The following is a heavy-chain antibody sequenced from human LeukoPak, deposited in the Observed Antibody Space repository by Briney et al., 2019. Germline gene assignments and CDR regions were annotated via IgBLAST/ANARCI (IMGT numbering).Heavy chain of an antibody. J-gene: IGHJ3*02. CDR3: ARIRITMVRGRPDAFDI. D-gene: IGHD3-10*01. V-gene: IGHV3-66*01. CDR2: LDSGGSA. CDR1: GFTVSDNY. Sequence: GGSLRLSCAASGFTVSDNYMSWFRQAPGKGLEWLSVLDSGGSAIYADSVRGRFTISRDNSKNTLYLQMNSLRAEDTAVYYCARIRITMVRGRPDAFDIWGQGTMVTVSS.